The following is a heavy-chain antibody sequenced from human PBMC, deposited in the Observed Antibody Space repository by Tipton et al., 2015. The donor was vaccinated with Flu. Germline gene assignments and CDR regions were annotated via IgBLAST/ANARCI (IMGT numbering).Heavy chain of an antibody. CDR2: FFRTGNT. V-gene: IGHV4-38-2*02. J-gene: IGHJ4*02. D-gene: IGHD3-10*02. Sequence: TLSLTCTISGDSISSDYYWGWIRQPPGKGLEWIGNFFRTGNTYHNPSLKSRVSISIDTSKNQFSLKVFSVTAADTAVYYCARHTGDSVRGVIDYWGQGTLVTVSS. CDR1: GDSISSDYY. CDR3: ARHTGDSVRGVIDY.